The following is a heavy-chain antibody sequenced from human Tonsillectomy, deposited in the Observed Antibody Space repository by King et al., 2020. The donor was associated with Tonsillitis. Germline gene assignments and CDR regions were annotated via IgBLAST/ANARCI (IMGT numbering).Heavy chain of an antibody. CDR1: GFTVSRNY. CDR3: ARTKSYSSSSVNWFDP. J-gene: IGHJ5*02. V-gene: IGHV3-53*01. CDR2: IYSGGST. D-gene: IGHD6-6*01. Sequence: VQLVESGGGLIQPGGSLRLSCAASGFTVSRNYMSWVRQAPGKGLEWVSVIYSGGSTYYADSVKGRFTISRDNSKNTLYLQMNSLRAEDTAVYYCARTKSYSSSSVNWFDPWGQGTLVTVSS.